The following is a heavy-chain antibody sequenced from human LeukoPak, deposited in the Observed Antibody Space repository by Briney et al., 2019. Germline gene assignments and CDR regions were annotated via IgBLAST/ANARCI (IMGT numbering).Heavy chain of an antibody. D-gene: IGHD3-9*01. V-gene: IGHV3-15*01. CDR1: GGSISSYY. J-gene: IGHJ4*02. CDR3: TTDRWYFDRY. Sequence: ETLSLTCTVSGGSISSYYWSWIRQPPGKGLEWVGRIKSKTDGGTTDYAAPVKGRFTISRDDSKNTLYLQMNSLKTEDTAVYYCTTDRWYFDRYWGQGTLVTVSS. CDR2: IKSKTDGGTT.